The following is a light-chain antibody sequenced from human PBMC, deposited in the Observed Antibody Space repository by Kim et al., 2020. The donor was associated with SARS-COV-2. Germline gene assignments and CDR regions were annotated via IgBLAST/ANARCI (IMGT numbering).Light chain of an antibody. CDR2: GAS. CDR1: QSVSSSY. V-gene: IGKV3-20*01. Sequence: EIVLTQSPGTLSLSPGERATLSCRASQSVSSSYLAWYQQKPGQAPSLLLYGASSRATGIPDRFSGSGSGTDFTLTISRLEPEDFAVYYCQQYGSSLYTFGQGTKLEI. CDR3: QQYGSSLYT. J-gene: IGKJ2*01.